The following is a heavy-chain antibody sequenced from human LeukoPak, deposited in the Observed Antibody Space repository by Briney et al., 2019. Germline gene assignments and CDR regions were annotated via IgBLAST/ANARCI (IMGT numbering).Heavy chain of an antibody. J-gene: IGHJ4*02. CDR1: GYSFTGYY. V-gene: IGHV1-2*02. CDR3: ARGYCSGGSCSRTYYFDY. D-gene: IGHD2-15*01. CDR2: INPNSGGT. Sequence: GASVKVSCKASGYSFTGYYMYWVRQAPGQGLEWMGWINPNSGGTNYAQKFQGRVTMTRDTSISTVYMELSSLRSEDTAVYYCARGYCSGGSCSRTYYFDYWGQGTLVTVSS.